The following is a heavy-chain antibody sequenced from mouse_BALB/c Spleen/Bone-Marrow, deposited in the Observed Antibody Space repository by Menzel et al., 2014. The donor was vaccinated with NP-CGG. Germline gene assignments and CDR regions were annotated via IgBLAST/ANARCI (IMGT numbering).Heavy chain of an antibody. CDR1: GFTFSTYG. CDR2: INSGGGNT. D-gene: IGHD4-1*01. J-gene: IGHJ1*01. CDR3: ARRGSWDVMRSFDV. Sequence: EVQLQQSGGDLVKPGGSLKLSCAASGFTFSTYGMSWVRQTPDRRLEWVATINSGGGNTYYLDSVKGRFTISRDNARNTLYLQMSSLKTEDTAMYYCARRGSWDVMRSFDVCGAGTTVSVSS. V-gene: IGHV5-6*01.